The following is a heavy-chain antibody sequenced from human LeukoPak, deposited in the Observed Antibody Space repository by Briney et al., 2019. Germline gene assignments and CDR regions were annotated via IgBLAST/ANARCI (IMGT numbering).Heavy chain of an antibody. CDR2: IYHSGST. V-gene: IGHV4-38-2*01. CDR1: GYSISSGYY. J-gene: IGHJ4*02. D-gene: IGHD2-2*01. Sequence: TSETLSLTCAVSGYSISSGYYWGWIQQPPGKGLEWIGSIYHSGSTYYNPSLKSRVTISVDTSKNQFSLKLSSVTAADTAVYYCARLGDIVVVPAANSFDYWGQGTLVTVSS. CDR3: ARLGDIVVVPAANSFDY.